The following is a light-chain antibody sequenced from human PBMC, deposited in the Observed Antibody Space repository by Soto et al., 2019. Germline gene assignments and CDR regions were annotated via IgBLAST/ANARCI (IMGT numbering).Light chain of an antibody. V-gene: IGLV3-10*01. CDR2: EDS. J-gene: IGLJ2*01. Sequence: SYELTQPPSVSVSPGQTARITCSGDALPKKYAYWYQQKSGQAPALVIYEDSKRLSGIPERFSGSISGTMATLTISGAQVEDEADYYCYSTDSSGNLVVFGGGTKLTVL. CDR3: YSTDSSGNLVV. CDR1: ALPKKY.